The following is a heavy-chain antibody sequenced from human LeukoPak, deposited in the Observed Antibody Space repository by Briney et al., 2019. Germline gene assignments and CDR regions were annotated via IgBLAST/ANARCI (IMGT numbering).Heavy chain of an antibody. CDR1: GVSISIYQ. D-gene: IGHD2-2*01. CDR2: TQSSGST. V-gene: IGHV4-4*09. J-gene: IGHJ3*02. Sequence: SETLSLTCSVSGVSISIYQWYWIRQPLGQGLEWIGYTQSSGSTDYNPSLKSRVTISKDTSKNQFSLRLSSVTAADTALYYCATNAGPAPHDAFDIWGQGTMVTVSS. CDR3: ATNAGPAPHDAFDI.